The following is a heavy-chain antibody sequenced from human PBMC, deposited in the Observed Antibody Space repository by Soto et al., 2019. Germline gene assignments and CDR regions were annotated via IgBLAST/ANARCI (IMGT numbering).Heavy chain of an antibody. CDR1: GYTFTTYY. J-gene: IGHJ6*02. D-gene: IGHD2-2*01. V-gene: IGHV1-46*01. Sequence: QVQLVQSGAEVKKPGASMKISCKASGYTFTTYYVHWVRQAPGQGLEWVGIINPSGGSTTYPQRCECVGTMTRDTSTNTVPMELTSLRPEDTAVYYCARSRYCLSPSCYAYYFCGLDVCGQGTTVTVSS. CDR3: ARSRYCLSPSCYAYYFCGLDV. CDR2: INPSGGST.